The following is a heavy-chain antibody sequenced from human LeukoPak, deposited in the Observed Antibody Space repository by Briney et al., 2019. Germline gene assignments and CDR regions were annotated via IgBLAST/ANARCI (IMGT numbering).Heavy chain of an antibody. CDR1: GYTFTGYY. CDR2: INPNSGGT. D-gene: IGHD3-10*01. V-gene: IGHV1-2*04. Sequence: GASVKVSCKASGYTFTGYYMHWVRQAPGQGLEWMGWINPNSGGTNYAQKFQGWVTMTRDTSISTAYMELSRLRSDDTAVYYCAREVDYYGSGRHFDYWGQGTLVTVSS. CDR3: AREVDYYGSGRHFDY. J-gene: IGHJ4*02.